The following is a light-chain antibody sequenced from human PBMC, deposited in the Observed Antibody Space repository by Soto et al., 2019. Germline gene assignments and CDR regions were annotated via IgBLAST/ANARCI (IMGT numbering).Light chain of an antibody. CDR1: QAISNS. V-gene: IGKV1-27*01. CDR2: AAS. J-gene: IGKJ1*01. CDR3: QKYNTAPWT. Sequence: DTQMTQSPSSLSASVGDRVTITCRASQAISNSLAWYQQKPGKVPKLLIYAASTSQSGVPSRFSGSGSGTDFTLNISSLKPEDVATYYCQKYNTAPWTFGQETKVEIK.